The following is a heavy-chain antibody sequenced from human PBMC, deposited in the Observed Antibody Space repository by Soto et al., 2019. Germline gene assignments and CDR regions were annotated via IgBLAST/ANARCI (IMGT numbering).Heavy chain of an antibody. CDR2: ICPGDSEI. CDR3: VRRRAGSSGWLFFDN. J-gene: IGHJ4*02. CDR1: GYTFSSFW. Sequence: EVQLVQSGAEVKKPGESLKISCKGFGYTFSSFWIGWVRQTPGKGLEWMGIICPGDSEIKFSPSFQGHVTISADKYVCTAYLQWSSLTASEIAIYYCVRRRAGSSGWLFFDNWSQGTLVTVSS. D-gene: IGHD6-19*01. V-gene: IGHV5-51*03.